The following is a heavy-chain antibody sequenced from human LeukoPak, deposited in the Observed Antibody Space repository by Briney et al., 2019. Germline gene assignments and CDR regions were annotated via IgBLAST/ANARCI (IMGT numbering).Heavy chain of an antibody. V-gene: IGHV3-23*01. CDR1: GFTFSSYG. D-gene: IGHD3-10*01. CDR3: AKEHYYGSGSLFLGYYFDY. J-gene: IGHJ4*02. CDR2: ISGSGGST. Sequence: QPGGTLRLSCAASGFTFSSYGMSWVRQAPGKGLEWVSAISGSGGSTYYADSVKGRFTISRDNSKNTLYLQMNSLRADDTAVYYCAKEHYYGSGSLFLGYYFDYWGQGTLVTVSS.